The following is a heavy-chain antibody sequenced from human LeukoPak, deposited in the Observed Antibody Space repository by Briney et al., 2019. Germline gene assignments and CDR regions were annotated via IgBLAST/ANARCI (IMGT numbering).Heavy chain of an antibody. CDR2: IWSDGSNK. Sequence: QPGGSLRLSCAASGFTFSSYGMHWVRQAPGKGLEWVAVIWSDGSNKYYADSVKGRFTISRDNSKNTLYLQMNSLRAEDTAVFYCGKSYGSGSPIDYWGQGTLVTVSS. CDR3: GKSYGSGSPIDY. CDR1: GFTFSSYG. D-gene: IGHD3-10*01. J-gene: IGHJ4*02. V-gene: IGHV3-33*06.